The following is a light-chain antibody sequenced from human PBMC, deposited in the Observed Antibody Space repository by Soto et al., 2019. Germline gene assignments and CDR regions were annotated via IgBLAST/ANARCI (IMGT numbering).Light chain of an antibody. CDR1: QGISSF. CDR3: HQYYSTPRT. CDR2: WAS. Sequence: IQLTQSPSALSASVGDSVSITCRASQGISSFLAWYQQKPRQPPELLLYWASARESGVPDRFSGSGSGTDFTLTISSLQAEDVAVYYCHQYYSTPRTFGQGTKVDIK. J-gene: IGKJ2*01. V-gene: IGKV1-27*01.